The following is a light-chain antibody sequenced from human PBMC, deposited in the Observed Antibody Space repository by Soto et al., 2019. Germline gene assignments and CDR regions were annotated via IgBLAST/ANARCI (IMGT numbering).Light chain of an antibody. V-gene: IGLV2-14*01. CDR1: SSDIGANNF. Sequence: QSALTQPASVSGSPGQSITISCTGTSSDIGANNFVSWYQQHPGKAPKVLIYEVTNRPSGISNRFSGSKSGNTASLTISGLRAEDEADYYGNSYTNTGARVFGGGTKLTVL. CDR2: EVT. CDR3: NSYTNTGARV. J-gene: IGLJ2*01.